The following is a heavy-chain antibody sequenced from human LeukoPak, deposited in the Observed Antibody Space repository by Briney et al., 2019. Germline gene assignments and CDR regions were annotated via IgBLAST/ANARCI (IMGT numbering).Heavy chain of an antibody. J-gene: IGHJ4*02. Sequence: SETLSLTCSVPGGSISGYYWSWVRQPAGKGLEWVARFSGSGSTNYNPSLKSRVTLSVDTSKTQSSLKLSSVTAADTAVYYCARDRTYYDSTGYYLDFWGQGTLATVSS. V-gene: IGHV4-4*07. CDR1: GGSISGYY. CDR3: ARDRTYYDSTGYYLDF. CDR2: FSGSGST. D-gene: IGHD3-22*01.